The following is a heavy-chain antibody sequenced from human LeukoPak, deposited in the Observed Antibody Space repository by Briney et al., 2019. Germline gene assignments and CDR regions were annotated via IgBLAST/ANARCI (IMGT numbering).Heavy chain of an antibody. CDR2: ISGGGTGT. D-gene: IGHD6-13*01. V-gene: IGHV3-23*01. CDR1: GFTFSTYA. Sequence: PGGSRRLPCAASGFTFSTYAMSWVRQAPGKGLELVSAISGGGTGTYYADSVKGRFTISRDDSKNTLYLQMKRLRAEDTAVYHCAKDSIAAAGNVNYFDYWGQGTLFTVSS. CDR3: AKDSIAAAGNVNYFDY. J-gene: IGHJ4*02.